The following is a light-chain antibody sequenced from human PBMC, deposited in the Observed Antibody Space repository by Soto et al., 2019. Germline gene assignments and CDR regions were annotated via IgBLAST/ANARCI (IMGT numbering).Light chain of an antibody. Sequence: DIVMTQTPLSLPVTPGEPASISCRSSQSLLDTDDGNTYLDWYLQKPGQSPQLLIYTVSYRASGVPDRFSGSGSGTDFTLKISRVEAEDVGVYYCMQRIEFPRTFGQGTKVEIK. J-gene: IGKJ1*01. CDR1: QSLLDTDDGNTY. V-gene: IGKV2-40*01. CDR2: TVS. CDR3: MQRIEFPRT.